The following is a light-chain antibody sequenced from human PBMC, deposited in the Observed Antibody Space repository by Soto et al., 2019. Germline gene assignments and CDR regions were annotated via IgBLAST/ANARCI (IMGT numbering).Light chain of an antibody. CDR1: QSIAGY. J-gene: IGKJ2*01. Sequence: DIQMTQSPSSLSASVGDRVTITCRASQSIAGYLNWYQQKSGKAPSLLIYAASTLQGGVPSRFSSSQSGTEFSLAISSVQHEDFGTYFCQQSYSAPYSFGRGTKLEIK. V-gene: IGKV1-39*01. CDR3: QQSYSAPYS. CDR2: AAS.